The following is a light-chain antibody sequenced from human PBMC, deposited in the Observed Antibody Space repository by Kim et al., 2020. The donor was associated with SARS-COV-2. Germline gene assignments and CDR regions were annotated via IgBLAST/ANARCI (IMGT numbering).Light chain of an antibody. V-gene: IGKV1-5*01. CDR1: QSIGSW. J-gene: IGKJ4*01. Sequence: ASVGDRVTITCRASQSIGSWLAWYQQKPGKAPKFLIYDVSSLESGVLSRFSGSGSGTEFTLTISSRQPDDFATYYCQQYNIYPLTFGGGTKVDIK. CDR3: QQYNIYPLT. CDR2: DVS.